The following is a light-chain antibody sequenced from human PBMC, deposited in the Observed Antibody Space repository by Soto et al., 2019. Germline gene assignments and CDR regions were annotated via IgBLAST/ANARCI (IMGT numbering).Light chain of an antibody. CDR3: AAWDDSLSGSWV. J-gene: IGLJ3*02. CDR1: SSNIGSNY. V-gene: IGLV1-47*01. Sequence: QSELTQPPSASGTPGQRVTISCSGSSSNIGSNYVYWYQQLPGTAPKLLIYRNNQRPSGVPDRFSGSKSGTSASLAISGLRSEDEADYYCAAWDDSLSGSWVFGGGTKLTVL. CDR2: RNN.